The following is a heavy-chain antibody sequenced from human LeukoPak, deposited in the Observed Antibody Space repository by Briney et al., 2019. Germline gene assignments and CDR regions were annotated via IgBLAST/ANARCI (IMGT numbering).Heavy chain of an antibody. CDR3: ARHLVNGYSSSWYAGN. J-gene: IGHJ4*02. CDR2: IYYSGST. V-gene: IGHV4-59*08. CDR1: GGSISSYY. D-gene: IGHD6-13*01. Sequence: SETLSLTCTVSGGSISSYYWSWIRQPPGKGLEWIGYIYYSGSTNYNPSLKSRVTISVDTSKNQFSLKLSSVTAADTAVYYCARHLVNGYSSSWYAGNWGQGTLVTVSS.